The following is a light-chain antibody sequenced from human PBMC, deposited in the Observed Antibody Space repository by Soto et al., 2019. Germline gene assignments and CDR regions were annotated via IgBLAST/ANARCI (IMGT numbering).Light chain of an antibody. V-gene: IGLV2-8*01. J-gene: IGLJ2*01. CDR1: SNDVGNYNY. CDR3: SSYSGTNNLLI. CDR2: EVS. Sequence: QSALTQPPSASGSPGQSVTISCTGISNDVGNYNYVSWYQQHPGKAPKVLISEVSKRPSGVPDRYSGSKSGNMASLTVSGLQAEDEADYYCSSYSGTNNLLIFGGGTKLTVL.